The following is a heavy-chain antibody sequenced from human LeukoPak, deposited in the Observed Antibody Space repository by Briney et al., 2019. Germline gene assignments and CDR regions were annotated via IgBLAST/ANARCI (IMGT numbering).Heavy chain of an antibody. V-gene: IGHV1-46*01. J-gene: IGHJ4*02. D-gene: IGHD3-3*01. Sequence: GASVKVSCKASGYTFTSYYMHWVRQAPGQGLEWMGIINPSGGSTSYAQKFQGRVTITADKSTSTAYMELSSLRSEDTAVYYCARDPTIFGVVTRDYWGQGTLVTVSS. CDR3: ARDPTIFGVVTRDY. CDR2: INPSGGST. CDR1: GYTFTSYY.